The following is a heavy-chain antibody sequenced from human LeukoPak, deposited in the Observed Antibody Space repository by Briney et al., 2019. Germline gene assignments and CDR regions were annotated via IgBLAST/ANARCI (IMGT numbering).Heavy chain of an antibody. CDR2: ISSSSNTI. CDR1: GFTFSSYS. CDR3: VTDTSVTGLFDY. Sequence: PGGSLRLSCAASGFTFSSYSMNWVRQAPGKGLEWVSYISSSSNTIYYADSVKGRFTISRDNAKNSLYLQMNSLRDEDTALYYCVTDTSVTGLFDYWGQGTLVTVPS. D-gene: IGHD5-18*01. V-gene: IGHV3-48*02. J-gene: IGHJ4*02.